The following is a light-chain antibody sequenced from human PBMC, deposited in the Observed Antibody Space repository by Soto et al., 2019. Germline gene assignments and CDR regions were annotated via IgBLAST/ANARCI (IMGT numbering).Light chain of an antibody. V-gene: IGKV1-39*01. J-gene: IGKJ2*01. CDR3: QQSYRTPYT. CDR2: AAS. Sequence: DTQMTQSPSSLSASIGDRVTITCRANQSSSNYLNWYQQKPGKAPKLLIYAASSLQTGVPSRFSGSGSGTEFILTISSLQPEDVATYYCQQSYRTPYTFGQGTKLEIK. CDR1: QSSSNY.